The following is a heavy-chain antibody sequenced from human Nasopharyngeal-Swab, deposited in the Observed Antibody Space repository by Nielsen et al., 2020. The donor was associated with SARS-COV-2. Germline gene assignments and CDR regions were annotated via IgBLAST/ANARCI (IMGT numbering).Heavy chain of an antibody. CDR2: IWYDGSNK. D-gene: IGHD4-23*01. J-gene: IGHJ3*02. CDR3: ARDSVDYGGNSDAFDI. Sequence: GESLKISCAASGFPFRNYYMTWVRQPPGKGLEWVAVIWYDGSNKFYADSVKGRFTISRDNSKSTLYLQMYSLRAEDTAVYYCARDSVDYGGNSDAFDIWGQGTMVTVSS. CDR1: GFPFRNYY. V-gene: IGHV3-33*08.